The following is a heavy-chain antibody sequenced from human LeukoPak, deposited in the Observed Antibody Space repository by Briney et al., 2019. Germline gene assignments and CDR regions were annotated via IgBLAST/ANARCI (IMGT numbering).Heavy chain of an antibody. CDR1: GFTVSSNY. CDR3: ARDTSDSSVDDAFDI. D-gene: IGHD3-22*01. V-gene: IGHV3-53*01. CDR2: IYSGGST. J-gene: IGHJ3*02. Sequence: GGSLRLSCAASGFTVSSNYMSWVRQAPGKGLEWVSVIYSGGSTYYADSVEGRFTISRDNSKNTLYLQMNSLRAEDTAVYYCARDTSDSSVDDAFDIWGQGTMVTVSS.